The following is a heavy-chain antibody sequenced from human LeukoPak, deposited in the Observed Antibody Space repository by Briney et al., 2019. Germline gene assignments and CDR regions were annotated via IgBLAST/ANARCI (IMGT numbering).Heavy chain of an antibody. CDR1: GGSISSGGYY. V-gene: IGHV4-61*08. Sequence: SETLSLTCTVSGGSISSGGYYWSWIRQPPGKGLEWIGYIYYSGSTNYNPSLKSGVTISVDTSKNQFSLKLSSVTAADTAVYYCARQIDGSYFDYWGQGTLVTVSS. D-gene: IGHD3-9*01. CDR3: ARQIDGSYFDY. J-gene: IGHJ4*02. CDR2: IYYSGST.